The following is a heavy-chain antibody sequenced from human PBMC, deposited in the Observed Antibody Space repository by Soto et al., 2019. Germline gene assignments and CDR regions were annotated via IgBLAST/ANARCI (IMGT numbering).Heavy chain of an antibody. Sequence: SETLSLTCAVYDGSFSGYYWSWIRQPPGKGLEWIGEINHSGSTNYNPSLKSRVTISVDTSKNQFSLKLSSVTAADTAVYYCARAQWLVPYYYYYYGMDVWGQGTTVTVSS. CDR1: DGSFSGYY. CDR3: ARAQWLVPYYYYYYGMDV. D-gene: IGHD6-19*01. V-gene: IGHV4-34*01. CDR2: INHSGST. J-gene: IGHJ6*02.